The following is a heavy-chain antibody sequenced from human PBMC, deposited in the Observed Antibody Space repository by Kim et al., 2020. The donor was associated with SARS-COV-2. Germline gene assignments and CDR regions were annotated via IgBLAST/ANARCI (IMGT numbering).Heavy chain of an antibody. CDR3: ARDRGRYYYGSGSYYRAEKPENWFDP. V-gene: IGHV4-34*01. D-gene: IGHD3-10*01. J-gene: IGHJ5*02. CDR1: GGSFSGYY. Sequence: SETLSLTCAVYGGSFSGYYWSWIRQPPGKGLEWIGEINHSGSTNYNPSLKSRVTISVDTSKNQFSLKLSSVTAADTAVYYCARDRGRYYYGSGSYYRAEKPENWFDPWGQGTLVTVSS. CDR2: INHSGST.